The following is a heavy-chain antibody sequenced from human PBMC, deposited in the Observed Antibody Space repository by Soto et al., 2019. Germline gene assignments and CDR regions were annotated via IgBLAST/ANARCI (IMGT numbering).Heavy chain of an antibody. CDR2: IKSKTDGGTT. V-gene: IGHV3-15*01. CDR3: TTGFHYYDSSAYY. Sequence: GGSLRLSCAASGFTFTNAWMTWVRQAPGKGLEWVGRIKSKTDGGTTDYAAPVKGRFTISRDDSKNTLYLQMNSLKTEDTAVYYCTTGFHYYDSSAYYWGQGTLVTVSS. CDR1: GFTFTNAW. J-gene: IGHJ4*02. D-gene: IGHD3-22*01.